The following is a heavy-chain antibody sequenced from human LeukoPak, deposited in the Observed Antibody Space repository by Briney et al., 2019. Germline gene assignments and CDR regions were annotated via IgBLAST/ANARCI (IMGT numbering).Heavy chain of an antibody. Sequence: SETLSLTCAVSDDSFSSHYWTWIRQPPGKGLEWIGYISYIGSTNYNPSLKSRVTISIDTSKNQFSLKLSSVTAADTAVYYCARDLVTVTKGFDIWGQGTMVSVSS. J-gene: IGHJ3*02. CDR2: ISYIGST. CDR1: DDSFSSHY. V-gene: IGHV4-59*11. CDR3: ARDLVTVTKGFDI. D-gene: IGHD4-17*01.